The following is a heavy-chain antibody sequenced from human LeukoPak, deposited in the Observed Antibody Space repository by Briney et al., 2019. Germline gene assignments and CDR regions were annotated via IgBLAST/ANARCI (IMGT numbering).Heavy chain of an antibody. CDR3: ARTRGGTYFDY. Sequence: GGSLRLSCAASGFIFSNFWMSWVRQAPGKGLEWVAGIKQDGSEKFYVDSVKGRLTISRDNAKNSLYLRMNFLRTEDTALYYCARTRGGTYFDYWGQGTLVTVSS. V-gene: IGHV3-7*01. CDR1: GFIFSNFW. CDR2: IKQDGSEK. J-gene: IGHJ4*02. D-gene: IGHD1-26*01.